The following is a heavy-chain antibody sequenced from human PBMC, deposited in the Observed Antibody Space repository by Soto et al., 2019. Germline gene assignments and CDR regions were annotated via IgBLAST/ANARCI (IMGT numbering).Heavy chain of an antibody. J-gene: IGHJ6*02. D-gene: IGHD3-3*01. CDR1: GFTFSSYG. CDR3: ARDGPYDFWSGYYIGYYYYGMDV. V-gene: IGHV1-18*01. Sequence: PVGSLRLSCAASGFTFSSYGISWVRQAPGQGLEWMGWISAYNGNTNYAQKLQGRVTMTTDTSTSTAYMELRSLRSDDTAVYYCARDGPYDFWSGYYIGYYYYGMDVWGQGTMVTVSS. CDR2: ISAYNGNT.